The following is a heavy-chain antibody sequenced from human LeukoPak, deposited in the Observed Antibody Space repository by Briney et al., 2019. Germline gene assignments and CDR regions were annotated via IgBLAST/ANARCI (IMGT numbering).Heavy chain of an antibody. CDR2: IYYSGRT. CDR1: GASISSTSYC. J-gene: IGHJ5*02. V-gene: IGHV4-39*01. CDR3: AQSLGASTWFGNWFDP. Sequence: KTSETLSLTCTVSGASISSTSYCWGWIRQPPGKGLEWIGSIYYSGRTYYNPSLKSRLTISVDTTKNQFSLKLSSVTAADTAVYCCAQSLGASTWFGNWFDPWGEGTLVTASS. D-gene: IGHD3-10*01.